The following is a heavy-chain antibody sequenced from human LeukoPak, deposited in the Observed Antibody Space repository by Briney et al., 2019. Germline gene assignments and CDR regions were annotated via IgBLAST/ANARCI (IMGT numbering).Heavy chain of an antibody. V-gene: IGHV4-59*01. D-gene: IGHD2-21*02. CDR2: IYCTGNT. CDR1: GGSITTDY. Sequence: KPSETLSLTYAVSGGSITTDYWTWIRQPPGQALEGIGYIYCTGNTKYNPSLESRVTMSIDTSKNEFSLKIYSVNAADPAVYFCASGSVVTALDQWGQGTLVTVSS. J-gene: IGHJ4*02. CDR3: ASGSVVTALDQ.